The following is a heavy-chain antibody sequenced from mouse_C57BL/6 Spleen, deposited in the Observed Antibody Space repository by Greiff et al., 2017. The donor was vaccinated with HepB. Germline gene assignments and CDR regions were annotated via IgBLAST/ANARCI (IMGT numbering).Heavy chain of an antibody. CDR3: ASSGNYDYDEEDY. Sequence: VQLQQSGAELAKPGASVKLSCKASGYTFTSYWMHWVKQRPGQGLEWIGYLNPSSGYTKYNQKFKDKATLTADKSSSTAYMQLSSLTYEDSAVDYCASSGNYDYDEEDYWGQGTTLTVSS. CDR1: GYTFTSYW. D-gene: IGHD2-4*01. CDR2: LNPSSGYT. V-gene: IGHV1-7*01. J-gene: IGHJ2*01.